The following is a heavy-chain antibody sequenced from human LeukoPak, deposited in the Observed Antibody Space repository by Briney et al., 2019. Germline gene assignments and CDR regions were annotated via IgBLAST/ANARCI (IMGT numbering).Heavy chain of an antibody. V-gene: IGHV3-48*03. CDR2: ISSSGSTI. CDR1: GFTFSSYE. D-gene: IGHD3-22*01. CDR3: ARVLNYYDSSGLSY. J-gene: IGHJ4*02. Sequence: GGSLRLSCAASGFTFSSYEMNWVRQAPGKGLEWVSYISSSGSTIYYADSVKGRFTISRDNAKNSLYLQMNSLRAEDTAVYYCARVLNYYDSSGLSYWGQGTLVTVSS.